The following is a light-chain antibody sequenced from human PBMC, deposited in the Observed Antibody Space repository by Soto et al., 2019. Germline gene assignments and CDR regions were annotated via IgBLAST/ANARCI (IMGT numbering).Light chain of an antibody. V-gene: IGKV3-11*01. J-gene: IGKJ4*01. CDR1: QSISSY. CDR2: DAS. CDR3: QQRSKWPLS. Sequence: DIVLTQSPGTLSLSPGESATLSCRASQSISSYLGWYQQKPGQAPRLLIYDASNRAAGIPARFSGSGSGTDFTLNISSLEPEDSAVYYCQQRSKWPLSFGGGTKVEIK.